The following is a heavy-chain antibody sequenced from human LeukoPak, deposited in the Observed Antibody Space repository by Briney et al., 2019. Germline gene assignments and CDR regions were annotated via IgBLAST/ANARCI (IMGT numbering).Heavy chain of an antibody. Sequence: SETLSLTCTVSGGSISTHYWSWIRQPPGKGLEGIGYISYIGSTNYNPSLKSRVTISVDTSKNQFSLKLSSVTAADAAVYFCARDPTTVTKGLDIWGQGTMVTVSS. D-gene: IGHD4-17*01. CDR3: ARDPTTVTKGLDI. J-gene: IGHJ3*02. V-gene: IGHV4-59*11. CDR2: ISYIGST. CDR1: GGSISTHY.